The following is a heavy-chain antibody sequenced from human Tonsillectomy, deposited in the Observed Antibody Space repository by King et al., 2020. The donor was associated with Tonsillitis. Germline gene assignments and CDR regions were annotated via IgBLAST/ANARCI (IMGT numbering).Heavy chain of an antibody. CDR1: GGSISSSNYY. CDR3: ARRADGGGLYYFDY. V-gene: IGHV4-39*01. Sequence: LQLQESGPGLVKPSETLSLTCTVSGGSISSSNYYWGWIRQPPGKGLEWIGSIYYSGSTYYNPSLKSRVTISVDTSKNQFSLKLSSVTAADTAVYYCARRADGGGLYYFDYWGQGTLVTVSS. D-gene: IGHD2-15*01. CDR2: IYYSGST. J-gene: IGHJ4*02.